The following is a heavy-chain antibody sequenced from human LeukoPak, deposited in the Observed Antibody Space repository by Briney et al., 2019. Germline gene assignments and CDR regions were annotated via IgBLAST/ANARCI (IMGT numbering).Heavy chain of an antibody. J-gene: IGHJ4*02. D-gene: IGHD4-11*01. CDR1: GGTFSSYA. CDR3: ASSMTTVYDY. Sequence: ASVKVSSKASGGTFSSYAIRWVRQAPGQGLEWMGGIIPIFGTANYAQKFQGRVTITTDESTSTAYMELSSLRSEDTAVYYCASSMTTVYDYWGQGTLVTVSS. CDR2: IIPIFGTA. V-gene: IGHV1-69*05.